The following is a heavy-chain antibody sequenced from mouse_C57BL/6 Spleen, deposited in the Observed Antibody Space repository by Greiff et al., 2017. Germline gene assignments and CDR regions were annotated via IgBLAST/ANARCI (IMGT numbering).Heavy chain of an antibody. J-gene: IGHJ2*01. CDR2: ISYDGSN. Sequence: ESGPGLVKPSQSLSLTCSVTGYSITSGYYWNWIRQFPGNKLEWMGYISYDGSNNYNPSLKNRISITRDTSKNQFFLKLNSVTTEDTATYYCARGYDYDPFDYWGQGTTLTVSS. V-gene: IGHV3-6*01. CDR1: GYSITSGYY. CDR3: ARGYDYDPFDY. D-gene: IGHD2-4*01.